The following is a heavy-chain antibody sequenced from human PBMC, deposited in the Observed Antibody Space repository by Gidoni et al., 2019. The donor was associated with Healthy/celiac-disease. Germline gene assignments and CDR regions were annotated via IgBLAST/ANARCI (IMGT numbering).Heavy chain of an antibody. Sequence: QVQLGESGGGVVKTGGSLRPYCAASGFTLSIYSLHWVSQAPGKGLEWVSVISYDGSNKYYSDSVKGRFTISRDNSKNTLYLQMNSLRAEDTAVYYCARDSSGYHDYWGQGTLVTVSS. CDR3: ARDSSGYHDY. V-gene: IGHV3-30-3*01. D-gene: IGHD5-12*01. CDR1: GFTLSIYS. CDR2: ISYDGSNK. J-gene: IGHJ4*02.